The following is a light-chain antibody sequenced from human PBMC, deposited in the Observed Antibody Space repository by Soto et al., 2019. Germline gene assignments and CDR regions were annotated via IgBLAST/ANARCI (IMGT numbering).Light chain of an antibody. J-gene: IGKJ3*01. CDR2: DAS. V-gene: IGKV3-11*01. CDR1: QSVSSY. CDR3: QQRSNWPSIT. Sequence: EIVLTQSPATLSLSPGERATLSCRASQSVSSYLAWYQQKPGQAPRLLIYDASNRATGIPARFSGSGSGTDFTLTTTSLEPKDFAVYNCQQRSNWPSITFGPGTKVNIK.